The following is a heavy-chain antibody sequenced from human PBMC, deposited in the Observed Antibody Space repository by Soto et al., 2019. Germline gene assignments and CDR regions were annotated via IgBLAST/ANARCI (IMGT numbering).Heavy chain of an antibody. J-gene: IGHJ3*02. V-gene: IGHV5-51*01. D-gene: IGHD3-3*01. CDR2: IYPGDSDI. CDR1: CYSFAGYW. Sequence: PGESLKISCHGSCYSFAGYWIGWMLHMPGKGLEWMGIIYPGDSDIRYSPSFQGQVTISADKSISTAYLQWSSLKASDTALYYCARLPSIFGVVHDAFDIWGQGTMVTVSS. CDR3: ARLPSIFGVVHDAFDI.